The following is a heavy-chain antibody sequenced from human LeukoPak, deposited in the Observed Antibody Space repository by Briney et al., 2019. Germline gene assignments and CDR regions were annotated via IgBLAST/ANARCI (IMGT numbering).Heavy chain of an antibody. CDR1: GYTFTGRY. CDR3: ARVDDGSGYRHIDY. CDR2: INPKSGGT. J-gene: IGHJ4*02. Sequence: ASVNVSCKASGYTFTGRYLHWVRQAPGQGLEYMGWINPKSGGTNYAQNFQGRVTVTRDTSINTAYMGLSRLTSDDTAIYYCARVDDGSGYRHIDYWGQGTLVTVSS. V-gene: IGHV1-2*02. D-gene: IGHD3-3*01.